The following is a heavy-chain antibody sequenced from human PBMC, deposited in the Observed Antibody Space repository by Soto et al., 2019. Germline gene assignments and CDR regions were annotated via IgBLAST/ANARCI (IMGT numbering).Heavy chain of an antibody. Sequence: SETLYLTCTVSGGSISSSTYYWGWFRQPPGKALEWIGSISYSVNTYYNPSLKSRVTISIDTSKNQFSLQLSSVTAADTAVYYCASSSVSRLLSLWYFDLWGRGTLVTVP. J-gene: IGHJ2*01. CDR2: ISYSVNT. V-gene: IGHV4-39*01. CDR3: ASSSVSRLLSLWYFDL. D-gene: IGHD3-3*02. CDR1: GGSISSSTYY.